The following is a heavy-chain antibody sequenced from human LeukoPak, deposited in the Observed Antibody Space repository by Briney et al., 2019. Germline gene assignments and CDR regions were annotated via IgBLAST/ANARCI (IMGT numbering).Heavy chain of an antibody. CDR2: IYYSGST. CDR1: GGSISSGGYY. J-gene: IGHJ4*02. Sequence: PSETLSLTCTVSGGSISSGGYYWSWIRQHPGKGLEWIGYIYYSGSTYYNPSLKSRVTISVDTSKNQFSLKLSSVTAADTAVYYCARDGTHCSGGSCYSTSDYWGQGTLVTVSS. CDR3: ARDGTHCSGGSCYSTSDY. V-gene: IGHV4-31*03. D-gene: IGHD2-15*01.